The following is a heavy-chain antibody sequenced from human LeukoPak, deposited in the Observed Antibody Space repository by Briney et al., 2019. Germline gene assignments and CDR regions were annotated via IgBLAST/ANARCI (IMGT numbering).Heavy chain of an antibody. D-gene: IGHD5-12*01. CDR3: AKDGAWLRFDD. CDR1: GFPFSSHG. CDR2: ISPGGGPT. J-gene: IGHJ4*02. Sequence: GGSLRLSCAGSGFPFSSHGMNWVRQAPGKGLEWVSGISPGGGPTYYADSVKGRFTISRDDSKSTLYLQMKNLRAEDTAVYYCAKDGAWLRFDDWGQGILVTVSS. V-gene: IGHV3-23*01.